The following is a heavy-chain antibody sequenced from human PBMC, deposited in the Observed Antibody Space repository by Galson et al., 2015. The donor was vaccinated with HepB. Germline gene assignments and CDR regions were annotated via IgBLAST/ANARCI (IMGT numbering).Heavy chain of an antibody. CDR3: ARDGEPYYYGSGSFDY. J-gene: IGHJ4*02. V-gene: IGHV3-7*03. D-gene: IGHD3-10*01. Sequence: SLRLSCAASGFTFSSYWMSWVRQAPGKGLEWVANIKQDGSEKYYVDSVKGRFTISRDNAKNSLYLQMNSLRAEDTAVYYCARDGEPYYYGSGSFDYWGQGTLVTVSS. CDR2: IKQDGSEK. CDR1: GFTFSSYW.